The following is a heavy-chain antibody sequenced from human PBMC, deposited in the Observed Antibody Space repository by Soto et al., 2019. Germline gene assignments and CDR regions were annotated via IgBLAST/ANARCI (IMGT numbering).Heavy chain of an antibody. V-gene: IGHV4-31*03. CDR1: GGSISSGGYY. D-gene: IGHD1-26*01. J-gene: IGHJ5*01. Sequence: QVQLQESGPGLVKPSQTLSLTCSVSGGSISSGGYYWSWIRQHPEKGLEWIGYIYYSGSTNYNPSPKSRVIISVDTSSTRFSLDLRSVTAADTAIYYCARHSASWQWFDYWGQGTLVTVSS. CDR3: ARHSASWQWFDY. CDR2: IYYSGST.